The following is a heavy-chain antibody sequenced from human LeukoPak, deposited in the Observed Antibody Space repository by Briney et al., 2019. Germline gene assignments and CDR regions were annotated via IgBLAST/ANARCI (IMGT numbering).Heavy chain of an antibody. CDR1: GGSFSGYY. CDR3: ATQVSNELFDY. Sequence: SETLSLTCAVYGGSFSGYYWSWIRQPPGKGLEWIGEINHSGSTNYNPSLKSRVTMSVDPSKNQVSLQLTSVTAADTAVYYCATQVSNELFDYWGQGTLVTVSS. V-gene: IGHV4-34*01. J-gene: IGHJ4*02. CDR2: INHSGST. D-gene: IGHD1-1*01.